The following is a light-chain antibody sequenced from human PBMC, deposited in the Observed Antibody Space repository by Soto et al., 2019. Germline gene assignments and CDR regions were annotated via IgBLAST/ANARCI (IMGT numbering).Light chain of an antibody. CDR2: EVS. CDR3: MQSTQLPPT. J-gene: IGKJ5*01. Sequence: DVVMTQTPLSLSVAPGQPASISCKSSQSLLHITGETSLFWYLQKTGQSPQILIYEVSTRASGVPDRFSGSGSGTDFTLEISRVETDDVGIYYCMQSTQLPPTFGQGTRLEI. CDR1: QSLLHITGETS. V-gene: IGKV2D-29*02.